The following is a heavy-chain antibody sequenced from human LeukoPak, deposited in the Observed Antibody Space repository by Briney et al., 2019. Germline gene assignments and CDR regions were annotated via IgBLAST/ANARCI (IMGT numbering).Heavy chain of an antibody. Sequence: GGSLRLSCAASGFTFNSYAMTWVRQAPGKGLEWVANIKQDGSEKYYVDSVKGRFTISRDNAKNSLYLQMNSLRAEDTAVYYCARDTLWGFQYYFDYWGQGTLVTVSS. V-gene: IGHV3-7*01. D-gene: IGHD7-27*01. J-gene: IGHJ4*02. CDR2: IKQDGSEK. CDR3: ARDTLWGFQYYFDY. CDR1: GFTFNSYA.